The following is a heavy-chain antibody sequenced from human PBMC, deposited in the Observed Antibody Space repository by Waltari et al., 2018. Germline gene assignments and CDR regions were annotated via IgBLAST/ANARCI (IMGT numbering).Heavy chain of an antibody. V-gene: IGHV4-39*07. Sequence: QLQLQESGPGLVKPSETLSLTCTVSGGSISSSSYYWGWIRQPPGKGLEWIGSIDYSGSTYYNPSLKSRVTISVDTSKNQFSRKLGSVTAADTAVYYGASSHKLTRDYYYGMDVWGQGTTVTVSS. D-gene: IGHD6-6*01. CDR2: IDYSGST. CDR3: ASSHKLTRDYYYGMDV. CDR1: GGSISSSSYY. J-gene: IGHJ6*02.